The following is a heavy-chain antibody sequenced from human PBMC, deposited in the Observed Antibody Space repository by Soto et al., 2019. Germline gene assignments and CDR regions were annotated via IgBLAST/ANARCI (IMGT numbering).Heavy chain of an antibody. CDR2: ISGSGGST. V-gene: IGHV3-23*01. CDR3: AKDGGYDFWSGYYGDYYYGMDV. CDR1: GFTFSSYA. J-gene: IGHJ6*02. Sequence: EVQLLESGGGLVQPGGSLRLSCAASGFTFSSYAMSWVRQAPGKGLEWVSAISGSGGSTYYADSVKGRFTISRDNSKNTLYLQRNSLRAEDTAVYYCAKDGGYDFWSGYYGDYYYGMDVWGQGTTVTVSS. D-gene: IGHD3-3*01.